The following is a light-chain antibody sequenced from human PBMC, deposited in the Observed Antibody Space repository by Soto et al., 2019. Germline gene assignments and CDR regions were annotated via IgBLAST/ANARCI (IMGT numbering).Light chain of an antibody. Sequence: EIIMTQSPATLSLSPGERATLSCRASQTVSSHLAWYQQKNGQAPRLLIYHASIRATGIPARFSGSGSGTEFILTISSLQSEYFAIYYCQQYNTLPPSTTFGQGTRREI. CDR3: QQYNTLPPSTT. CDR2: HAS. J-gene: IGKJ5*01. CDR1: QTVSSH. V-gene: IGKV3D-15*01.